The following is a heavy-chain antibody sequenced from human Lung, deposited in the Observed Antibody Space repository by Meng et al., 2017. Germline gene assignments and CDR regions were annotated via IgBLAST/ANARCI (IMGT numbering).Heavy chain of an antibody. CDR3: ARFDISSSGRGDY. J-gene: IGHJ4*02. D-gene: IGHD1-26*01. CDR1: GGSITSCTC. Sequence: LVQSGPGMGKPSGTLSLTCAASGGSITSCTCVRLVRHPAGKGLGWFGVIFPNGSTNYNPPVESRVTISVDKSKNPFYLKVYSVTAADTATYYCARFDISSSGRGDYWGQGILVTVSS. CDR2: IFPNGST. V-gene: IGHV4-4*02.